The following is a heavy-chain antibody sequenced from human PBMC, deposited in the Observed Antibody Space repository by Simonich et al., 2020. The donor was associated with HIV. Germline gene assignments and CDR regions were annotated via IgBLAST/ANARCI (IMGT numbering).Heavy chain of an antibody. CDR1: GGSFSGYN. J-gene: IGHJ4*02. Sequence: QVQLQQWGAGLLKPSETLSLTCAVYGGSFSGYNWSWIRQPPGKGREWIGEINHSGSTNYNPSLESRVTISVDTSKNQFSLKLSSVTAADTAVYYCARRHPTTVTTPYFDYWGQGTLVTVSS. V-gene: IGHV4-34*01. D-gene: IGHD4-17*01. CDR2: INHSGST. CDR3: ARRHPTTVTTPYFDY.